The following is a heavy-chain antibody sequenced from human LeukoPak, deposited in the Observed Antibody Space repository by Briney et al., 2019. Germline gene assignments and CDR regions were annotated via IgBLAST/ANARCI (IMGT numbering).Heavy chain of an antibody. J-gene: IGHJ4*02. CDR2: TYYRSKWHY. V-gene: IGHV6-1*01. D-gene: IGHD4-23*01. CDR1: GDSVSSRSAA. Sequence: SQTLSLTCAISGDSVSSRSAAWNWIRQSPSRGLEWLGRTYYRSKWHYDYAVSVRSRIIINPDTSKNQFSLQLNSVTPEDTAVYYCAKEDYGGNSGTYFDYWGQGTLLTVSS. CDR3: AKEDYGGNSGTYFDY.